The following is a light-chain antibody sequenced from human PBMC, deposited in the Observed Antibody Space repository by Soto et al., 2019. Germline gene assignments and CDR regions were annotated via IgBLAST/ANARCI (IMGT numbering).Light chain of an antibody. CDR2: GNN. V-gene: IGLV1-44*01. CDR1: GSSIGTNT. Sequence: QSVLTQPPSASGTPGQRVTISCYGSGSSIGTNTVNWYRQLPGTAPKLLIYGNNQRPSGVPDRFSGSKSGTSAPLAISGLQSEDEAEYYCAAWDGSLNNVLFGGGTKLTVL. J-gene: IGLJ2*01. CDR3: AAWDGSLNNVL.